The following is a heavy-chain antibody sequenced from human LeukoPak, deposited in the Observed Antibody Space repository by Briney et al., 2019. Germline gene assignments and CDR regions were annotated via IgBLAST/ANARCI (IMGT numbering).Heavy chain of an antibody. Sequence: SETLSLTCSVSGASISSNTYYWDWIRQFPGKGLEWIGSLYFSAGTFYNPSLKSRVAISADTSKNQFSLKLSSVTAADTAVYYCASTIWVGELFCFWGQGTVVTVSS. CDR3: ASTIWVGELFCF. CDR1: GASISSNTYY. CDR2: LYFSAGT. D-gene: IGHD3-10*01. J-gene: IGHJ3*01. V-gene: IGHV4-39*01.